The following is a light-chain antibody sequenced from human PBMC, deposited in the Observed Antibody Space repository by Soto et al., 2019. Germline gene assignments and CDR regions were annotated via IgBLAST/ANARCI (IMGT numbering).Light chain of an antibody. CDR3: QQHGQWPIT. V-gene: IGKV1-5*01. CDR1: QSVSSW. CDR2: DAS. Sequence: DIQLTQSPSTLSGSVGDRATLTCRASQSVSSWLAWYQQKPGQGPRLLIYDASSWASGVPARFSGSGSGTDITLTISSLQPDDFATYYCQQHGQWPITFSQGTRLEIK. J-gene: IGKJ5*01.